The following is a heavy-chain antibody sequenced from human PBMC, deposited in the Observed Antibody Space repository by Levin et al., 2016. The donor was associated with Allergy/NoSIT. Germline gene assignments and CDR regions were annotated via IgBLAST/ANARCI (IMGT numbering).Heavy chain of an antibody. Sequence: WVRQAPGQRLEWMGWINAGNGNTKYSQKFQGRVTITRDTSASTAYMELSSLRSEDTAVYYCARQPQELLLFDYWGQGTLVTVSS. CDR2: INAGNGNT. J-gene: IGHJ4*02. D-gene: IGHD2-15*01. V-gene: IGHV1-3*01. CDR3: ARQPQELLLFDY.